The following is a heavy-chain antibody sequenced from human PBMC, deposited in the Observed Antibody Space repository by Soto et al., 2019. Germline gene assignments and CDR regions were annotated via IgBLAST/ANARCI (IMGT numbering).Heavy chain of an antibody. D-gene: IGHD2-15*01. V-gene: IGHV4-39*01. J-gene: IGHJ4*02. CDR1: DGSISGYY. CDR2: IYYSGST. Sequence: SETQCVTCTVSDGSISGYYWGWIRQPPGKGLEWIGSIYYSGSTYYNPSLKSRVTISVDTSKNQFSLKLSSVTAADTAVYYCARHTPAISISDHWGQGTLVTVSS. CDR3: ARHTPAISISDH.